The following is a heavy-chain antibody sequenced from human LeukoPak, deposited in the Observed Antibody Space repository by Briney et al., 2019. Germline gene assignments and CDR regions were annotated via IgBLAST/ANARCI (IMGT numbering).Heavy chain of an antibody. CDR2: IRSKANSYAT. CDR3: TRHHPIVVVASH. CDR1: GFTFSGSA. D-gene: IGHD2-15*01. Sequence: GGSLRLSCAASGFTFSGSAMHWVRQASGKGLEWVGRIRSKANSYATAYAASMKGRFTISRDDSKNTAYLQMNSLKTEDTAVYYCTRHHPIVVVASHWGQGTLVTVSS. V-gene: IGHV3-73*01. J-gene: IGHJ4*02.